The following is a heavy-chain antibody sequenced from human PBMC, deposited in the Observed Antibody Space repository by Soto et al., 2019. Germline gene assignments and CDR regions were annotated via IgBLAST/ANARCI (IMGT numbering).Heavy chain of an antibody. V-gene: IGHV3-30*18. CDR3: AKTITTFGGSSTGRGALLDY. CDR2: ISNDGNHE. CDR1: GFTFSAFG. J-gene: IGHJ4*02. D-gene: IGHD3-3*01. Sequence: QVQLVESGGGVVQPGRSLRLSCAASGFTFSAFGMHWVRQAPGKGLEWVAVISNDGNHEYYADSVKGRFSISRDNSKNTFYLQMTSLSSEDTDVYFCAKTITTFGGSSTGRGALLDYWGQGILVTVSS.